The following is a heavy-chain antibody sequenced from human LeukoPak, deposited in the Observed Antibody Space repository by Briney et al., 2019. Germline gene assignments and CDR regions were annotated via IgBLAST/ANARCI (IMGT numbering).Heavy chain of an antibody. CDR1: GGSISGYF. D-gene: IGHD6-19*01. J-gene: IGHJ4*02. CDR3: ARDSSGWYADY. Sequence: PSETLSLTCSVSGGSISGYFWSWIRQPAGKGLEWIGRIYSSGSTNYNPSLKSRVTMSLDTSENQFSLKLSSVTAADTAVYYCARDSSGWYADYWGQGILVTVSS. CDR2: IYSSGST. V-gene: IGHV4-4*07.